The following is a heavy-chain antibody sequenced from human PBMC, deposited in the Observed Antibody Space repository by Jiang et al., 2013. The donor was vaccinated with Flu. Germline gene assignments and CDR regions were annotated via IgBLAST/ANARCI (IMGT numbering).Heavy chain of an antibody. D-gene: IGHD3-22*01. CDR2: IYYSGST. J-gene: IGHJ4*02. V-gene: IGHV4-39*01. CDR3: ARVRYYYDTSPDY. CDR1: GGSISSSSYY. Sequence: PGLVKPSETLSLTCTVSGGSISSSSYYWGWIRQPPGKGLEWIGSIYYSGSTYYNPSLKSRVTISVDTSKNQFSLKLSSVTAADTAVYYCARVRYYYDTSPDYWGQGTLVTVSS.